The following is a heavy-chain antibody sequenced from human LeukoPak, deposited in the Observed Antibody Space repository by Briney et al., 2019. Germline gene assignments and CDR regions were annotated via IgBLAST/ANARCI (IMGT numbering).Heavy chain of an antibody. CDR2: ISSSSSYI. J-gene: IGHJ3*02. CDR3: VRVAVGGTRTFDI. CDR1: GFTFSSYS. D-gene: IGHD4-23*01. V-gene: IGHV3-21*01. Sequence: GGSLRLSCAASGFTFSSYSMNWVRQAPGKGLEWVSSISSSSSYIYYADSVKGRFTISRDNAKNTLYLQMDSLRAEDTAVDYCVRVAVGGTRTFDIWGQGTAVTVSS.